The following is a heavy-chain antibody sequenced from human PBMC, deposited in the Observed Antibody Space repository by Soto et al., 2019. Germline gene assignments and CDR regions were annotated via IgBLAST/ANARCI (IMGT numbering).Heavy chain of an antibody. CDR2: ISYDGSNN. V-gene: IGHV3-30-3*01. Sequence: PGGSLRLSCAASVFTSSSYSMHLVRQAPGKGLECVSGISYDGSNNYYADSVKGRFTISRGNSKNTLYLQMNSLGAEDTAVYYCARIEGYNWNLPPFEYWGQGTLVTVSS. D-gene: IGHD1-20*01. CDR3: ARIEGYNWNLPPFEY. CDR1: VFTSSSYS. J-gene: IGHJ4*02.